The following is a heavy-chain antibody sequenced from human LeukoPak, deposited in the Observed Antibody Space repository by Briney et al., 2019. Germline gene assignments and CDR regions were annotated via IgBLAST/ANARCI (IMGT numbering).Heavy chain of an antibody. V-gene: IGHV4-34*01. Sequence: SETLSLTCAVYGGSFSGYYWSWIRQPPGKGLEWIGEINHSGSTNYNPSLKSRVTISADTSENQFSLKLSSVTAADTAVYYCARGPTTVTRAFDYWGQGTLVTVSS. CDR3: ARGPTTVTRAFDY. CDR2: INHSGST. D-gene: IGHD4-17*01. CDR1: GGSFSGYY. J-gene: IGHJ4*02.